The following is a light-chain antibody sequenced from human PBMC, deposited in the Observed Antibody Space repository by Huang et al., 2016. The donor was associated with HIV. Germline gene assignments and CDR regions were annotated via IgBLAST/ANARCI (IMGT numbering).Light chain of an antibody. Sequence: EIVLTQSPATLSVSPGERATLSFMASQSVGSDLAWYQHRPGQAPRLLIYSASTSATGIPARFSRSVSATDFILTVSRLQSEDFALYYCQQYRDWPPYTFGQGTKLEIK. CDR3: QQYRDWPPYT. V-gene: IGKV3-15*01. J-gene: IGKJ2*01. CDR1: QSVGSD. CDR2: SAS.